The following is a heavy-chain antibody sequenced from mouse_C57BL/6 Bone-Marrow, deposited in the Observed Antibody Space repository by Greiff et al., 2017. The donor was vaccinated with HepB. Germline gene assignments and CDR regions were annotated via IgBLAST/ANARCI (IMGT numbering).Heavy chain of an antibody. Sequence: QVQLKESGPGLVAPSQSLSITCTVSGFSLTSYAISWVRQPPGKGLEWLGVIWTGGGTNYNSALKSRLSISKDNSKSQVFLKMNSLQTDDTARYYCASTRQLRLRYYFDYWGQGTTLTVSS. CDR1: GFSLTSYA. J-gene: IGHJ2*01. CDR3: ASTRQLRLRYYFDY. CDR2: IWTGGGT. V-gene: IGHV2-9-1*01. D-gene: IGHD3-2*02.